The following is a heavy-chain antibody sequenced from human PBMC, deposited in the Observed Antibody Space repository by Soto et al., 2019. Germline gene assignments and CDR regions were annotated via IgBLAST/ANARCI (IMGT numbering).Heavy chain of an antibody. Sequence: QVQLVQSGAEVKKPGASVKVSCKASGYTFTSYGISWVRQAPGQGLEWMGWISAYNGNTNYAQKLQGRVTMTTDTSXRXXYMELRSLRSDDTAVYYCARGFMSGCGYSHDAFDIWGQGTMVTVSS. CDR2: ISAYNGNT. CDR1: GYTFTSYG. D-gene: IGHD3-22*01. J-gene: IGHJ3*02. CDR3: ARGFMSGCGYSHDAFDI. V-gene: IGHV1-18*01.